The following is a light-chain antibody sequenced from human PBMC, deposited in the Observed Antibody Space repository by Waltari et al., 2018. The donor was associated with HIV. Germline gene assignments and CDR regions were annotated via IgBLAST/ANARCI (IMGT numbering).Light chain of an antibody. CDR3: QQRSNWPPEYT. J-gene: IGKJ2*01. V-gene: IGKV3-11*01. Sequence: IVLTQSPATLSLSPVERATLSCRASQSVSRYLDWYQQKPGQAPRLLIYDASNRATGIPARFSGSGSGTDFTLTISSLEPEDFAVYYCQQRSNWPPEYTFGQGTKLEIK. CDR2: DAS. CDR1: QSVSRY.